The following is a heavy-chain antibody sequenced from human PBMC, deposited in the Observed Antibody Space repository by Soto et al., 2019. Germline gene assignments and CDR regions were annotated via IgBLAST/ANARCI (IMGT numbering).Heavy chain of an antibody. J-gene: IGHJ4*02. CDR2: IYGNGGGI. V-gene: IGHV3-23*04. Sequence: EVQLVESGGALVQPGGSLRLSCAASGFTFSTYAMSWVHQAPGKGLEWVSGIYGNGGGISYGDSVKGRFTISRDNSNGILYLQMRSLRVEDTAVYYCAKDRQPDGLWPFDHWGQGTLVTVSS. CDR3: AKDRQPDGLWPFDH. CDR1: GFTFSTYA. D-gene: IGHD2-8*01.